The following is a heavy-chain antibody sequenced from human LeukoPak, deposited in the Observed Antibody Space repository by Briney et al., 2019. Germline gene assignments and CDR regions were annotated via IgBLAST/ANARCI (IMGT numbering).Heavy chain of an antibody. Sequence: SETLSLTCTVSGGSISGYYWSWIRQPPGKGLEWIGEINHSGSTNYNPSLKSRVTISVDTSKNQFSLKLSSVTAADTAVYYCARGMHYYGSGSYYNRQRFDYWGQGTLVTVSS. CDR1: GGSISGYY. J-gene: IGHJ4*02. D-gene: IGHD3-10*01. CDR2: INHSGST. V-gene: IGHV4-34*01. CDR3: ARGMHYYGSGSYYNRQRFDY.